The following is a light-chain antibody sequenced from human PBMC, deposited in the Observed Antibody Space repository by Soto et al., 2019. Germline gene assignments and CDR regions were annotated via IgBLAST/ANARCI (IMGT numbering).Light chain of an antibody. CDR3: NSYTGSSTPDV. CDR1: SSDVGNYNY. CDR2: DVS. V-gene: IGLV2-14*01. Sequence: QSALTQPASVSGSPGQSITISCTGTSSDVGNYNYVSWYQQHPGKAPKLMIYDVSYRPSGVSNRFSGSKSGNTASLTISGLQAEDEADYYCNSYTGSSTPDVFGTGTKVTVL. J-gene: IGLJ1*01.